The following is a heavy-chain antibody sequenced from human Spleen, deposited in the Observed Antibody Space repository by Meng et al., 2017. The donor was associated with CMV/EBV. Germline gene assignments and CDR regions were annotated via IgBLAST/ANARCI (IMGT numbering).Heavy chain of an antibody. CDR3: ARDEDLDSSSPRNTSDY. J-gene: IGHJ4*02. CDR1: GGTFSSYT. D-gene: IGHD6-6*01. V-gene: IGHV1-69*04. CDR2: IIPILGIA. Sequence: SVKVSCKASGGTFSSYTISWVRQAPGQGLEWMGRIIPILGIANYAQKFQGRVTITADKSTSKAYMELSSLRSEDTAVYYCARDEDLDSSSPRNTSDYWGQGTLVTVSS.